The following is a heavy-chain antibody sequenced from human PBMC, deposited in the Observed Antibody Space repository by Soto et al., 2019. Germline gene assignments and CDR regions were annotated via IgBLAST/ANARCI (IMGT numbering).Heavy chain of an antibody. D-gene: IGHD6-13*01. CDR1: GFTFGDYA. CDR3: TRDLPPAGTALYYYGMDV. CDR2: IRSKGYGGTT. Sequence: GGSLRLSCTASGFTFGDYAMSWVRRAPGKGLDWVGFIRSKGYGGTTEYAGSVKGRLTISRKGSKSIAYLQMKSQKTEETAVYYYTRDLPPAGTALYYYGMDVWGQGTTVTVSS. J-gene: IGHJ6*02. V-gene: IGHV3-49*04.